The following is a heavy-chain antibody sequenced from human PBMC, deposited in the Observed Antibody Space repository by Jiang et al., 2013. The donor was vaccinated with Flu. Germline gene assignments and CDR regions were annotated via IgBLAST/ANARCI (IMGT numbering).Heavy chain of an antibody. CDR2: INADNGNT. J-gene: IGHJ5*02. CDR3: ARDRVFTTMIYTNWFDP. D-gene: IGHD3-22*01. V-gene: IGHV1-3*01. Sequence: SVKVSCQASGYSFSTYAIHWVRQAPGKRLEWLGCINADNGNTQYSQKFQGRVTITRDTSASTAYMELSSLKSEDTAVYYCARDRVFTTMIYTNWFDPWGQGTQVTVSS. CDR1: GYSFSTYA.